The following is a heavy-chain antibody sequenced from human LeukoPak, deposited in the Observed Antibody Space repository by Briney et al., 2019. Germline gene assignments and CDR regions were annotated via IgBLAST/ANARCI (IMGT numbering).Heavy chain of an antibody. J-gene: IGHJ3*02. Sequence: QPGGSLRLSCAASGFTFSSYSMNWVRQAPGKGLEWVSYISSSSSTIYYADSVKGRFTISRDNAKNSLYLQMNSLRAEDTAVYYCARETVLVVPAATNAFDIWGQGTMVTVSS. V-gene: IGHV3-48*04. CDR2: ISSSSSTI. D-gene: IGHD2-2*01. CDR3: ARETVLVVPAATNAFDI. CDR1: GFTFSSYS.